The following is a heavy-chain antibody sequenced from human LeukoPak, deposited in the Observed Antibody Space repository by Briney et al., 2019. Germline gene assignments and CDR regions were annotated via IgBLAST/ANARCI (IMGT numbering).Heavy chain of an antibody. J-gene: IGHJ3*02. V-gene: IGHV3-23*01. Sequence: PGGSLRLSCAASGFTFSSYAMSWVRQAPGKGLEWVSAISGSGGSTYYADSVKGRFTISRDNSKNTLYLQMNSLRAEDTAVYYCAKDKGSGSYYHDAFDIWGQGTMVTVSS. CDR3: AKDKGSGSYYHDAFDI. CDR2: ISGSGGST. CDR1: GFTFSSYA. D-gene: IGHD3-10*01.